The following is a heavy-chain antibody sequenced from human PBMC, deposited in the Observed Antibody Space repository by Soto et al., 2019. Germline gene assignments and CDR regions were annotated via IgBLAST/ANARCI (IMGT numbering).Heavy chain of an antibody. CDR1: GGSFSGYY. V-gene: IGHV4-34*01. CDR2: IYYSGST. J-gene: IGHJ6*02. Sequence: SETLSLTCAVYGGSFSGYYWSWIRQPPGKGLEWIGYIYYSGSTYYNPSLKSRVTISVDTSKNQFSLKLSSVTAADTAVYYCASSSLYGMDVWGQGTTVTVSS. CDR3: ASSSLYGMDV.